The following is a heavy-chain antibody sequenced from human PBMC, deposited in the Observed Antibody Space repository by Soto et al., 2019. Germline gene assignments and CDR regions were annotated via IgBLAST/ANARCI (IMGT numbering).Heavy chain of an antibody. Sequence: VGSLRLSCAASGFTFSSYAMSWVRQAPGKGLEWVSAISGSGGSTYYADSVKGRFTISRDNSKNTPYLQMNSLRAEDTAVYYCAKARESPHGGNYLENYYYGMDVWGQGTTVTVSS. CDR1: GFTFSSYA. CDR3: AKARESPHGGNYLENYYYGMDV. V-gene: IGHV3-23*01. J-gene: IGHJ6*02. CDR2: ISGSGGST. D-gene: IGHD2-21*02.